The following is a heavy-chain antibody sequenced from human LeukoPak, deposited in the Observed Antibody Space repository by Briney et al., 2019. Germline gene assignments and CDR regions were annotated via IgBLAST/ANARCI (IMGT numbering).Heavy chain of an antibody. D-gene: IGHD4-17*01. J-gene: IGHJ1*01. V-gene: IGHV4-30-4*01. CDR1: GVSISTSGYY. CDR3: ARGGPYGDPYTF. Sequence: SETLSLTCTVTGVSISTSGYYWSWIRQTPGRGLELIGFIPFRGGTYYNPSLTNRISISLDTSNNQFYLKLSSVTAADTAVYYCARGGPYGDPYTFWGQGAVIAVSS. CDR2: IPFRGGT.